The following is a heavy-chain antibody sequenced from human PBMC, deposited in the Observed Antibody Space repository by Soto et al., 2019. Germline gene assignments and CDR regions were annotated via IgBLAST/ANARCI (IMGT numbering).Heavy chain of an antibody. CDR1: GYPFTAYS. CDR3: AREENCSGVTCYSEYFHR. D-gene: IGHD2-15*01. CDR2: VNPSGGST. Sequence: ASVKVSCKASGYPFTAYSMHWVRLAPGQGLEWMGVVNPSGGSTKYAQNFQGRVTMTRDTSTTTIYMELSNLRSDDTAIYYCAREENCSGVTCYSEYFHRWGQGTLVTVSS. J-gene: IGHJ1*01. V-gene: IGHV1-46*01.